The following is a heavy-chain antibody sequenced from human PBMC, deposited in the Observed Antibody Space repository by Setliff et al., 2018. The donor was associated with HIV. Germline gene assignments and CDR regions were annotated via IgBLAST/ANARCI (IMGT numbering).Heavy chain of an antibody. CDR2: IIPIFGST. V-gene: IGHV1-69*13. J-gene: IGHJ2*01. CDR3: ARDDHYYDSGSYYSDWYFDL. CDR1: GGTFSNYA. Sequence: SVKVSCKTSGGTFSNYAFSWVRQAPGQGLEWMGGIIPIFGSTKYAQKFQGRVTISADESTTTADMELSSLRSEDTAVYYCARDDHYYDSGSYYSDWYFDLWGRGTLVTVSS. D-gene: IGHD3-10*01.